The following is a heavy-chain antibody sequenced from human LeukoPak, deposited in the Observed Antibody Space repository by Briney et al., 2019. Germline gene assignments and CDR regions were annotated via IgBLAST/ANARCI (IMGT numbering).Heavy chain of an antibody. V-gene: IGHV3-30*04. CDR1: GFTFAGYT. CDR2: ITYDGSTK. CDR3: AKDRSWHGLEY. Sequence: GGSLRLSCAASGFTFAGYTMHWVRQAPGKGLEWATLITYDGSTKYYADSVKGRFTISRDNSKNRLYLQMDSLRGEDTAVYCCAKDRSWHGLEYWGQGALVTVSS. J-gene: IGHJ4*02. D-gene: IGHD3-16*02.